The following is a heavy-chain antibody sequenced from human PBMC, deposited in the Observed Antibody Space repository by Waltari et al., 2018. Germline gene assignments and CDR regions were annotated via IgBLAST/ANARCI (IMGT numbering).Heavy chain of an antibody. J-gene: IGHJ3*02. CDR3: ARREKYYDILTGYYTDAFDI. Sequence: QVQLQESGPGLVKPSQTLSLTCTVSGGSISSGGYYWSWIRQHPGKGLEWIGYIYYSGSTYYNPSLKSRVTISVDTSKNQFSLKLSSVTAADTAVYYCARREKYYDILTGYYTDAFDIWGQGTMVTVSS. V-gene: IGHV4-31*03. CDR2: IYYSGST. D-gene: IGHD3-9*01. CDR1: GGSISSGGYY.